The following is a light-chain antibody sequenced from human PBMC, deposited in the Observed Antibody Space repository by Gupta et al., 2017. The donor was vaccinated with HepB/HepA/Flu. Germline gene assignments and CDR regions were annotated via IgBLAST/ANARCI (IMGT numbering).Light chain of an antibody. CDR1: QSVSSS. Sequence: ELSMTQPPVTLSVSPGERATLSCRASQSVSSSFAWYQQQPGQAPRRLIYCGSTSATGIPARCSGSGSWTKVSLPISSLQSEEFAVYYCQQYNSCSPRTFGQGTKVEIK. V-gene: IGKV3-15*01. J-gene: IGKJ1*01. CDR3: QQYNSCSPRT. CDR2: CGS.